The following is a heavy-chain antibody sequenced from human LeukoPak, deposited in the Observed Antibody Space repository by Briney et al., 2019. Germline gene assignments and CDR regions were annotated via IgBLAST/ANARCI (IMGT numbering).Heavy chain of an antibody. CDR1: GYTFTSYG. J-gene: IGHJ4*02. Sequence: APVKVSCKSSGYTFTSYGFSWVRQAPGQGLEWMGWISAYDGNTNYAQKLQGRVTMTTDTSTSTVYMELTSLRSDDTAVYYCARMGDYHLVSFFDYWGQGTLVTVSS. CDR2: ISAYDGNT. CDR3: ARMGDYHLVSFFDY. D-gene: IGHD4/OR15-4a*01. V-gene: IGHV1-18*01.